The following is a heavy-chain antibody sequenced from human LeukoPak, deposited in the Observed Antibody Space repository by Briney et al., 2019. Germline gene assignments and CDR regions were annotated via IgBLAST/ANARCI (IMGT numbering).Heavy chain of an antibody. V-gene: IGHV3-23*01. CDR2: ITNSGENT. D-gene: IGHD3-9*01. CDR1: GFSFPYG. CDR3: ANRDYDILTGYYSDY. Sequence: QVGGSLRLSCEASGFSFPYGMSWVRQAPGKGLEWVSGITNSGENTYYADSVKGRFTISRDNSKNTLYLQMNSLRAEDTAVYYCANRDYDILTGYYSDYWGQGTLVTVSS. J-gene: IGHJ4*02.